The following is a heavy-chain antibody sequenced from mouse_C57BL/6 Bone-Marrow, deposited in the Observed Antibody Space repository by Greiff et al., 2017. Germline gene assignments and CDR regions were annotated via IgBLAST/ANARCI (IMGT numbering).Heavy chain of an antibody. CDR2: ISYDGSN. D-gene: IGHD1-1*01. J-gene: IGHJ3*01. Sequence: DVQLQESGPGLVKPSQSLSLTCSVTGYSITSGYYWNWIRQFPGNKLEWMGYISYDGSNNYNPSLKNRISITRDTSKNQFFLKLNSVTTEDTATYYCARDRYYGSSYWGQGTLSLSLQ. CDR1: GYSITSGYY. V-gene: IGHV3-6*01. CDR3: ARDRYYGSSY.